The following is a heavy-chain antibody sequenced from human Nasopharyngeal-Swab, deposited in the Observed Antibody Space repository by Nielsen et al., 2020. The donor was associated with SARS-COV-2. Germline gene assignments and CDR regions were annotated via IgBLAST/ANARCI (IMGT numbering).Heavy chain of an antibody. CDR1: GFIFSASA. Sequence: GGSLRLSCAASGFIFSASAIHWVRQASGKGREWVGRIGDKDHNYAPPYGASVQGRFTISRDDSTNTAFLQMDSLKTEDTALYYCTTDFYFDYWGQGTLVTVSS. J-gene: IGHJ4*02. CDR3: TTDFYFDY. CDR2: IGDKDHNYAP. V-gene: IGHV3-73*01.